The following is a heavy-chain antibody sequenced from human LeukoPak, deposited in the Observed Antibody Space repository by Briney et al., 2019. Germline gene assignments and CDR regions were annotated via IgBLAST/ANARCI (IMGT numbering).Heavy chain of an antibody. J-gene: IGHJ4*02. Sequence: SETLSLTRTVSGGSISSYYWSWIRQPPGKGLEWIGYIYYSGSTNYNPSLKSRVTISVDTSKNQFSLKLSSVTAADTAVYYCARLRIPARYCSSTSCYELDYWGQGTLVTVSS. CDR2: IYYSGST. CDR1: GGSISSYY. CDR3: ARLRIPARYCSSTSCYELDY. D-gene: IGHD2-2*01. V-gene: IGHV4-59*08.